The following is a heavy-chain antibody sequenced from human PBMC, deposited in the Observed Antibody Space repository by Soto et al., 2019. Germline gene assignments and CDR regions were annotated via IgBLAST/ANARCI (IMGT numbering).Heavy chain of an antibody. CDR3: AKVSSSWYAGFFDL. V-gene: IGHV3-73*01. D-gene: IGHD6-13*01. CDR1: GFTFSASA. J-gene: IGHJ4*02. CDR2: IRSKANNYAT. Sequence: GGSLRLSCSASGFTFSASAMHWVRQASGKGLEWIGHIRSKANNYATAYAASVNGRFTISRDDSKNTAYLQLNSLKTEDTAVYYCAKVSSSWYAGFFDLWGQGTLVTVSS.